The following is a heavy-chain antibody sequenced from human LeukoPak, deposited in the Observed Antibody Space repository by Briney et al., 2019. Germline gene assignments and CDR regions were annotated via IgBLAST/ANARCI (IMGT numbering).Heavy chain of an antibody. V-gene: IGHV3-21*01. Sequence: PGGSLRLSCVLSGLTFSSYSMNWVRQAPGKGLEWVSSISSSSYIYYADSVKGRFTISRDNAKNSLYLQMNSLRAEDTAVYYCASMTIIAAAGTPRPWGQGTLVTVSS. CDR2: ISSSSYI. CDR1: GLTFSSYS. CDR3: ASMTIIAAAGTPRP. D-gene: IGHD6-13*01. J-gene: IGHJ5*02.